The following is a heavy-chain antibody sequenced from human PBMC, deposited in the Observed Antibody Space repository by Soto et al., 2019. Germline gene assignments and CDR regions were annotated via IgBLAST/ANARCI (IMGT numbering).Heavy chain of an antibody. CDR1: GGSISSGGYY. D-gene: IGHD5-18*01. J-gene: IGHJ3*02. CDR2: IYYSGST. CDR3: ARDRYSYGYFSSPDAFDI. V-gene: IGHV4-31*03. Sequence: SETLSLTCTVSGGSISSGGYYWSWIRQHPGKGLEWIGYIYYSGSTYYNPSLKSRVTISVDTSKNQFSLKLSSVTAADTAVYYCARDRYSYGYFSSPDAFDIWGQGTMVTVSS.